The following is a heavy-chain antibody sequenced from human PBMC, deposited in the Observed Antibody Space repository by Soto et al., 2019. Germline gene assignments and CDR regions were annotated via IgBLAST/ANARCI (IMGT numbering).Heavy chain of an antibody. CDR3: ARGNYYGMDV. J-gene: IGHJ6*02. CDR1: GFTFSHYW. V-gene: IGHV3-74*03. CDR2: INNDGTST. Sequence: PGGSLRLSCAASGFTFSHYWMHWDRQDPGKGLVWVSGINNDGTSTKYADSVKGRFTISRDNAKNTLYLQINSLRVEDTAVYYCARGNYYGMDVWGQGTTVTVYS.